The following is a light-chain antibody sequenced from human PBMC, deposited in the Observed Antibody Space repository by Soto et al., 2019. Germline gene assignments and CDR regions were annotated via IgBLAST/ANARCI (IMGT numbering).Light chain of an antibody. CDR3: KQLNSNPPWT. CDR2: AAS. Sequence: DIQLTQSPSFLSASVGDRVTITCRASQGISSYLAWYQQKPGKAPKLLIYAASTLQSGVPSRFSGSGSGTEFTPTTSSLQHEDFATFYCKQLNSNPPWTFGQGTKVEIK. J-gene: IGKJ1*01. CDR1: QGISSY. V-gene: IGKV1-9*01.